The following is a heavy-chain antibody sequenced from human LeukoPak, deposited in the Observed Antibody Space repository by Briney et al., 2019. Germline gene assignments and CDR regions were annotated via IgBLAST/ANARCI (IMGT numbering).Heavy chain of an antibody. V-gene: IGHV4-39*01. Sequence: SETLSLTCTVSGGSISSSSYYWGWIRQPPGTGLEWIGSIYYSGGTYYNPSLKSRVTISVDTSKNQFSLKLSSVTAADTAVYYCARRVKLLWFGELLGYFDYWGQGTLVTVSS. CDR2: IYYSGGT. CDR1: GGSISSSSYY. J-gene: IGHJ4*02. D-gene: IGHD3-10*01. CDR3: ARRVKLLWFGELLGYFDY.